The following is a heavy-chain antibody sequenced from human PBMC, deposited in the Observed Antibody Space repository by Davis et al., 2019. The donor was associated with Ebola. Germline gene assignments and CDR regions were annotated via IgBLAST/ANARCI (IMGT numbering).Heavy chain of an antibody. V-gene: IGHV4-30-4*01. CDR2: IYYSGNT. CDR1: GGSISSGDYY. J-gene: IGHJ6*03. CDR3: AREQNWIDLGSHYDYYMDV. Sequence: MPSETLSLTCTVSGGSISSGDYYWSWIRQPPGKGLEWIGYIYYSGNTYYNPSLKSRVTISVDTSKNQFSLKLSSVTAADTAVYYCAREQNWIDLGSHYDYYMDVWGKGTTVTVSS. D-gene: IGHD1-1*01.